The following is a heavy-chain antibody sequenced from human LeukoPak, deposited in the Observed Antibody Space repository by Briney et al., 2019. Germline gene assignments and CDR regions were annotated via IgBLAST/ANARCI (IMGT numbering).Heavy chain of an antibody. CDR2: INPNSGGT. Sequence: GASVKVSCKASGYTFTGYYMHWVRQAPGQGLEWMGWINPNSGGTNYAQKFQGRVTMTRDTSISTAYMELSRLRSDDTAVYSCAKDYYYDSSGYYDYWGQGTLVTVSS. D-gene: IGHD3-22*01. V-gene: IGHV1-2*02. CDR1: GYTFTGYY. J-gene: IGHJ4*02. CDR3: AKDYYYDSSGYYDY.